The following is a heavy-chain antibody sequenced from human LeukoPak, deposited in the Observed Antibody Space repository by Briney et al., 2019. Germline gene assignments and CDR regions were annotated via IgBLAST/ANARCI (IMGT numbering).Heavy chain of an antibody. V-gene: IGHV1-2*06. CDR2: INPNSGGT. D-gene: IGHD1-14*01. CDR3: ARDSTSLRAFDI. CDR1: GYTFTGYY. J-gene: IGHJ3*02. Sequence: GASVKVSCKASGYTFTGYYMHWVRQAPGQGLEWMGRINPNSGGTNYAQKFQGRVTMTRDTSIGTAYMELSRLRSDDTAVYYCARDSTSLRAFDIWGQGTMVTVSS.